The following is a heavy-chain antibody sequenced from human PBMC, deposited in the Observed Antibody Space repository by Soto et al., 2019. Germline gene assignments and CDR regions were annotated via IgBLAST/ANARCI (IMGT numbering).Heavy chain of an antibody. D-gene: IGHD6-13*01. Sequence: PETLFLTCTVSGGSISSSSYYWGWIRQPPGKGLEWIGSIYYSGSTYYNPSLKSRVTISVDTSKNQFSLKLSSVTAADTAVYYCARDQVRAAAGSYYYGMDVWGQGSTVT. J-gene: IGHJ6*02. CDR3: ARDQVRAAAGSYYYGMDV. CDR2: IYYSGST. V-gene: IGHV4-39*02. CDR1: GGSISSSSYY.